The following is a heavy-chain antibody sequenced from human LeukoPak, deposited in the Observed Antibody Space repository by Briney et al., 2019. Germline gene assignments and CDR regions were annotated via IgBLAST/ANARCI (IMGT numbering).Heavy chain of an antibody. V-gene: IGHV4-39*01. CDR2: IYYSGST. CDR3: ARRGAFDI. J-gene: IGHJ3*02. Sequence: PSENLSLTCTVSGGSISSSSYYWGWIRQPPGKGLEWIGSIYYSGSTYYNPSLKSRVTISVDTSKNQFSLKLSSVTAADTAVYYCARRGAFDIWGQGTMVTVSS. CDR1: GGSISSSSYY.